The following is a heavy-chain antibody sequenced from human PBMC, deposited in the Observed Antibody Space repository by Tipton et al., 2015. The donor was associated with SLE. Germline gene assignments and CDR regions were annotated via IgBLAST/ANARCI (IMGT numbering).Heavy chain of an antibody. Sequence: TLSLTCTVSGGSISSYYWSWIRQPPGKGLELIGYIYYSGSTNYNPSLKSRVTISVDTSKNQFSLKLTSVTAADTAVYYCARLGETGNALDIWGQGTMVTVSS. CDR3: ARLGETGNALDI. CDR1: GGSISSYY. D-gene: IGHD1-14*01. J-gene: IGHJ3*02. V-gene: IGHV4-59*12. CDR2: IYYSGST.